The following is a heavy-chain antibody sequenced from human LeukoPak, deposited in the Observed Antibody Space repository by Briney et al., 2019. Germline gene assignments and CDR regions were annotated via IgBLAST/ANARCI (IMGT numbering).Heavy chain of an antibody. D-gene: IGHD6-13*01. V-gene: IGHV3-21*01. CDR1: GFTFSSYS. CDR2: ISSSSSYI. CDR3: ARIGYSSSWYYFDY. Sequence: GGSLRLSCAASGFTFSSYSMNWVRQAPWKGLEWVSSISSSSSYIYYADSVKGRFTISRDNAKNSLYLQMNSLRAEDTAVYYCARIGYSSSWYYFDYWGQGTLVTVSS. J-gene: IGHJ4*02.